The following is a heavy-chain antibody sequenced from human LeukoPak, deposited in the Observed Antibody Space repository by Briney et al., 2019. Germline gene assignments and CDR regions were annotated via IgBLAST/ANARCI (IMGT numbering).Heavy chain of an antibody. J-gene: IGHJ4*02. V-gene: IGHV1-18*01. CDR3: ARGSDTAMVDDYFDY. CDR2: ISAYNGNT. D-gene: IGHD5-18*01. Sequence: ASVKVSCKASCYTFTSYGISWVRQAPGQGLEWMGWISAYNGNTNYAQKLQGRVTITTDTSTSTAYLELRSLRSDDTAVYYCARGSDTAMVDDYFDYWGQGTLVTVSS. CDR1: CYTFTSYG.